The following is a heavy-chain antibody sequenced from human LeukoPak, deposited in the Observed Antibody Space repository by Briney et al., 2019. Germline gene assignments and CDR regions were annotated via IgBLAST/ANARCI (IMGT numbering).Heavy chain of an antibody. Sequence: ASVKVSCKASGYTLTGYYMHWVRQAPGQGLEWMGWINPNSGGTSYAQKFQGRVTMTRDTSISTAYMELSRLRSDDTAVYYCARSYYDFWSGYFWGQGTLVTVSS. CDR3: ARSYYDFWSGYF. CDR2: INPNSGGT. CDR1: GYTLTGYY. J-gene: IGHJ4*02. V-gene: IGHV1-2*02. D-gene: IGHD3-3*01.